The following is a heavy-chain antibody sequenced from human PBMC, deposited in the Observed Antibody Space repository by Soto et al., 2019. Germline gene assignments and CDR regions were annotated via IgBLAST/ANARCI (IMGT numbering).Heavy chain of an antibody. CDR2: ISYDGSNK. J-gene: IGHJ4*02. D-gene: IGHD6-19*01. CDR3: ARDINSGYSSGWYFVY. Sequence: GGSLRLSCAASGFTFSSYAMHWVRQAPGKGLEWVAVISYDGSNKYYADSVKGRFTISRDNSKNTLYLQMNSLRAEDTAVYYCARDINSGYSSGWYFVYWGQGTLVTVSS. CDR1: GFTFSSYA. V-gene: IGHV3-30-3*01.